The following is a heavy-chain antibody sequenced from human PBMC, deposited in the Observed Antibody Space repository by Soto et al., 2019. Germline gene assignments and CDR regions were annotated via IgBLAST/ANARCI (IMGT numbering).Heavy chain of an antibody. J-gene: IGHJ4*02. CDR3: AKVPKPTAVTQGYFDY. CDR2: IPYDGSNK. CDR1: GFTFSSYG. D-gene: IGHD4-17*01. Sequence: QVQLVESGGGVVQPWRSLRLSCAASGFTFSSYGMHWVRQAPGKGLEWVAVIPYDGSNKYYADSVKGRFTISRDNSKNTLYQQMNSLRAEDTAVYYCAKVPKPTAVTQGYFDYWGQGTLVTVPS. V-gene: IGHV3-30*18.